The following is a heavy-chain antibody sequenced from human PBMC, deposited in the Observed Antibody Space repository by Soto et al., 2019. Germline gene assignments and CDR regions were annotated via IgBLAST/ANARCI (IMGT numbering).Heavy chain of an antibody. CDR3: ARSPSTVLRFLEWLLADY. D-gene: IGHD3-3*01. V-gene: IGHV1-3*01. CDR1: GYTFTSYA. Sequence: QVQLVQSGAEVKKPGASVKVSCKASGYTFTSYAMHWVRQAPGQRLEWMGWINAGNGNTKYSQKFQGRVTITRDTSASTAYMELSSLRSEDTAVYYCARSPSTVLRFLEWLLADYWGQGTLVTVSS. CDR2: INAGNGNT. J-gene: IGHJ4*02.